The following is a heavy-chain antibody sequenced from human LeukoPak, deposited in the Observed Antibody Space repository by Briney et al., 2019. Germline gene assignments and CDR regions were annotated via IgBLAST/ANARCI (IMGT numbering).Heavy chain of an antibody. CDR1: GGSFNGYY. V-gene: IGHV4-34*01. CDR2: ISHRGST. Sequence: SETLSLTCAIYGGSFNGYYWSWIRQPPGKGLEWIGEISHRGSTNYNPSLKSRVTISVDTSKNQFSLKLSSVTAADTAVYYCASQPTVTTKPSTSHYMDVWGKGTTVTVSS. CDR3: ASQPTVTTKPSTSHYMDV. D-gene: IGHD4-17*01. J-gene: IGHJ6*03.